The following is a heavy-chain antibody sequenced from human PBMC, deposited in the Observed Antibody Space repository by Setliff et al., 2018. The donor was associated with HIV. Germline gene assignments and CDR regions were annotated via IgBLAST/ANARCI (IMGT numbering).Heavy chain of an antibody. CDR1: GASISSDT. CDR2: IYNSEIT. CDR3: ARGGTSSNWFDP. V-gene: IGHV4-59*01. D-gene: IGHD2-2*01. Sequence: SQTLSLTCIVSGASISSDTWSWIRQPPGKGLQWIGFIYNSEITNYNPSLKSRVTISLDMSKNQFSLKLTSVTAADTAVYYCARGGTSSNWFDPWGQGTLVTVSS. J-gene: IGHJ5*02.